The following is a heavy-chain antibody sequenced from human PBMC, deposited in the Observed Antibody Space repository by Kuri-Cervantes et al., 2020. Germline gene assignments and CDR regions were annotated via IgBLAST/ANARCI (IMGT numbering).Heavy chain of an antibody. CDR1: GESFSGYC. Sequence: SQTLSLTCAVYGESFSGYCWNWIRQPPGKGLEWIGEVNHSGSTNYNPSLKSRATISVDTSKNQFSLKLNSVTAADTAVYYCARGIDYWGQGTLVTVSS. CDR3: ARGIDY. J-gene: IGHJ4*02. V-gene: IGHV4-34*01. CDR2: VNHSGST.